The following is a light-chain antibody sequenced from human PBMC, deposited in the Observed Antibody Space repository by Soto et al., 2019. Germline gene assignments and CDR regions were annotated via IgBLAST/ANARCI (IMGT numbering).Light chain of an antibody. CDR3: QESYSTPLA. J-gene: IGKJ4*01. CDR1: QNINIF. CDR2: AAS. Sequence: DIQVTQSPSALSASVGDRVTITCRTSQNINIFLNWYQQKPGRAPMVVISAASNLESGVPSRFSGRGSGTEFKLTISNLQPGDSALYFCQESYSTPLAFGGGTRVEIK. V-gene: IGKV1-39*01.